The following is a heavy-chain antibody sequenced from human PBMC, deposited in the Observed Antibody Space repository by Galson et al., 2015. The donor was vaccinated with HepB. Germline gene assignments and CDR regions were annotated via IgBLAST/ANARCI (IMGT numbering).Heavy chain of an antibody. CDR1: GFTFTDYY. Sequence: SLRLSCAASGFTFTDYYMDWVRQAPGKGLEWIGRPTNKGKTHATQYAATVEGRFTISRDDSKNTLYLQMNSLTAEDTAVYFCARGKVGAAGTSDYWGQGTLVTVSS. J-gene: IGHJ4*02. V-gene: IGHV3-72*01. CDR3: ARGKVGAAGTSDY. D-gene: IGHD2-15*01. CDR2: PTNKGKTHAT.